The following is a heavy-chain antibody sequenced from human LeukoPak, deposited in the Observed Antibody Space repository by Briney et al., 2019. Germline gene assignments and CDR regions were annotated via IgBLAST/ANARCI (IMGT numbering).Heavy chain of an antibody. CDR2: INPNSGGT. CDR3: ARVGYYESSGYYEY. Sequence: GASVKVSCKASRYTLTDYYMHWVRQAPGQGLEWMGRINPNSGGTNYAQKFQGRVTMTRDTSINTVYMELSRLRSDDTAVYYCARVGYYESSGYYEYWGQGTLVTVSS. D-gene: IGHD3-22*01. CDR1: RYTLTDYY. V-gene: IGHV1-2*06. J-gene: IGHJ4*02.